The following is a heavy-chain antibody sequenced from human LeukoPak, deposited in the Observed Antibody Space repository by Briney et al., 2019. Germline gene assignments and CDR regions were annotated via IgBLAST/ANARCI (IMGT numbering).Heavy chain of an antibody. Sequence: GGSLRLSCSASGFTFSNYAMHWVRQAPGKGLKFVSGISSTGGSTNYPDSVKDKFSISRDNSKNTLYLQITSLRAYDPAVYYCVKNQHCSTIRWATRTGFDPWGQGTSVTVSS. J-gene: IGHJ5*02. CDR1: GFTFSNYA. CDR2: ISSTGGST. CDR3: VKNQHCSTIRWATRTGFDP. V-gene: IGHV3-64D*06. D-gene: IGHD2-2*01.